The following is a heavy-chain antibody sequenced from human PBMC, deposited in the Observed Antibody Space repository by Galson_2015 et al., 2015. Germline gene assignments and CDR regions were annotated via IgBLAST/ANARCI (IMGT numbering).Heavy chain of an antibody. V-gene: IGHV3-43*01. Sequence: SLRLSCAASGFTFDDYSLHWVRQAPGRGLEWVSLIDKKGEKVFYGDSVKGRFAISRDDRRRSLYLQMNSLRADDSALYYCAKEKLGTSWVSSDIWGQGTMVTVSS. J-gene: IGHJ3*02. D-gene: IGHD3-16*01. CDR3: AKEKLGTSWVSSDI. CDR2: IDKKGEKV. CDR1: GFTFDDYS.